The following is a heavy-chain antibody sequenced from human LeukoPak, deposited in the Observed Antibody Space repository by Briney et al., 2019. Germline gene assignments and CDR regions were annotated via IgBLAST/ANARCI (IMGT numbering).Heavy chain of an antibody. J-gene: IGHJ4*02. CDR3: ARDRGVGFDY. CDR1: GFTFSSYA. D-gene: IGHD3-10*01. V-gene: IGHV3-21*01. Sequence: KSGGSLRLSCAASGFTFSSYAMSWVRQAPGKGLEWVSSISSSSSYIYYADSVKGRFTISRDNAKNSLYLQMNSLRAEDTAVYYCARDRGVGFDYWGQGTLVTVSS. CDR2: ISSSSSYI.